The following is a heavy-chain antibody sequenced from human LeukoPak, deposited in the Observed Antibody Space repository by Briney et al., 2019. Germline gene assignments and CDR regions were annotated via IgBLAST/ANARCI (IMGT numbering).Heavy chain of an antibody. CDR2: IWYDGSNK. Sequence: GRSLRLSCAASGFTFSSYGMHGVRQAPGKGLEWVAVIWYDGSNKYYADSVKGRFTISRDNSKNTLYLQMNSLRAEDTAVYYCARDPDGRFDYWGQGTLVTVSS. CDR1: GFTFSSYG. V-gene: IGHV3-33*01. CDR3: ARDPDGRFDY. D-gene: IGHD5-24*01. J-gene: IGHJ4*02.